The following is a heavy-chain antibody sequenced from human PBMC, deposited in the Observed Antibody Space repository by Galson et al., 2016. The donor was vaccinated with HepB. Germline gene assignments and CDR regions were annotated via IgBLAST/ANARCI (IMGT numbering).Heavy chain of an antibody. Sequence: SVKLSCKASGYTFTKYGITWVRQAPGQGLEWMGRSSAYSGNINYSPKFQDRVTMTTDTSATTAYMELNSLRSGDTAVYYCARGGDSRSGLCDYWGQGTLVSGSS. CDR2: SSAYSGNI. D-gene: IGHD3-10*01. CDR1: GYTFTKYG. J-gene: IGHJ4*02. CDR3: ARGGDSRSGLCDY. V-gene: IGHV1-18*04.